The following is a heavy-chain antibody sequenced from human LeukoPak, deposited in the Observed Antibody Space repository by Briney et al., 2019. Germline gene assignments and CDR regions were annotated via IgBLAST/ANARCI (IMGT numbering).Heavy chain of an antibody. CDR1: GGSISSYSYY. CDR3: ASRKLGNDY. V-gene: IGHV4-61*01. Sequence: PSETLSLTCTVSGGSISSYSYYWGWIRQSPGKGLEWIGYIYYTGTSYNPSLKSRVTISADTSKNQFSLKLIFVTAADTAVYYCASRKLGNDYWGQGTLVTVSS. CDR2: IYYTGT. J-gene: IGHJ4*02. D-gene: IGHD7-27*01.